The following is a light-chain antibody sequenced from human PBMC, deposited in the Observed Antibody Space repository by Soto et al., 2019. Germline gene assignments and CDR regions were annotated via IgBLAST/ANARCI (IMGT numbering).Light chain of an antibody. CDR1: NSDVGGHDY. CDR3: GSYSSRSTWV. V-gene: IGLV2-14*01. Sequence: QSVLTQPASVSGSPGQSITIFCIGTNSDVGGHDYVSWYQQHPGKAPKLMISEVSNRPSGVSNRFSGSKSANTASLTISGLQAEDEADYYCGSYSSRSTWVFGGGTKLTVL. J-gene: IGLJ3*02. CDR2: EVS.